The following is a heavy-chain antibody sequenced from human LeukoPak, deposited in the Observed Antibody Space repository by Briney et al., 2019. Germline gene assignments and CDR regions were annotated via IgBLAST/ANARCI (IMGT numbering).Heavy chain of an antibody. J-gene: IGHJ4*02. V-gene: IGHV4-34*01. CDR1: GGSFSGYY. Sequence: SETLSLTCAVYGGSFSGYYWSWIRQPPGKGLEWIGEINHSGSTNYNPSLKSRVTISVDTSKNQFSLKLSSVTAADTAVYYCARGVVGATSYYFDYWGQGTLVTVPS. CDR3: ARGVVGATSYYFDY. CDR2: INHSGST. D-gene: IGHD1-26*01.